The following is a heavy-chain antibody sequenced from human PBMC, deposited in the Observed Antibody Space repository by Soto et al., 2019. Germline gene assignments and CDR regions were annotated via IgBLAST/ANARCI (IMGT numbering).Heavy chain of an antibody. CDR1: GYTFTNYA. Sequence: ASVKVSCKASGYTFTNYAIHWVRQAPGRGLEWMGWINAGNGDTEYSQKFQSRVTFTRDASASTAYMELSSLRSEDTAVYYCARDQGYNDRSGYYYYWGQGTLVTVSS. V-gene: IGHV1-3*01. D-gene: IGHD3-22*01. J-gene: IGHJ4*02. CDR2: INAGNGDT. CDR3: ARDQGYNDRSGYYYY.